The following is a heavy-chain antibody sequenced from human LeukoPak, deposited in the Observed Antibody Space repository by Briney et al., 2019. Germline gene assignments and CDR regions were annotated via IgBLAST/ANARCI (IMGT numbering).Heavy chain of an antibody. CDR1: GFTFSSYE. CDR2: ISTSGGIT. Sequence: GGSLRLSCAASGFTFSSYEMSWVRQAPGTGLEWVSYISTSGGITYYADSVKGRFTISRDNAKNSLYLQMNSLRAEATAVYYFVRMGRYGDYDYWGQGTLVTVSS. J-gene: IGHJ4*01. V-gene: IGHV3-48*03. D-gene: IGHD4-17*01. CDR3: VRMGRYGDYDY.